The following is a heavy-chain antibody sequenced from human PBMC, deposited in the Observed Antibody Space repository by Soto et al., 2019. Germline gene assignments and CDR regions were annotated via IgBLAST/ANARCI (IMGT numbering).Heavy chain of an antibody. Sequence: QVQLQESGPGLVKPSQTLSLTCTVSGGSISSGDYYWSWIRQPPGKGLEWIGFIYYGGSTYYTPSLKSRVTVSVDTSKNQFSLRLSSVTATDTAVYYCARDLQTTKGNRGMDVWGQGTTVTVSS. J-gene: IGHJ6*02. D-gene: IGHD1-1*01. V-gene: IGHV4-30-4*01. CDR2: IYYGGST. CDR3: ARDLQTTKGNRGMDV. CDR1: GGSISSGDYY.